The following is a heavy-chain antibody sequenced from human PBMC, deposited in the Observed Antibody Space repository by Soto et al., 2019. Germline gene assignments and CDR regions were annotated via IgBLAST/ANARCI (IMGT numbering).Heavy chain of an antibody. J-gene: IGHJ6*02. CDR1: GYTFTSYY. CDR3: ARVVGWLPRGDYYYGMDV. CDR2: INPSGGST. Sequence: ASVKVSCKASGYTFTSYYMHWVRQAPGQGLEWMGIINPSGGSTSYAQKFQGRVTMTRDTSTSTVYMELSSLRSEDTAVYYCARVVGWLPRGDYYYGMDVWGQGTTVTVS. V-gene: IGHV1-46*01. D-gene: IGHD6-19*01.